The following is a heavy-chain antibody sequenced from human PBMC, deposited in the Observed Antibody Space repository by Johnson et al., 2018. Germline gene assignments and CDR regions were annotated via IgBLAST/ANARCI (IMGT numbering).Heavy chain of an antibody. CDR2: ISWHRDTI. CDR3: ARGRNDFGGYYYYYYMDV. J-gene: IGHJ6*03. V-gene: IGHV3-9*01. CDR1: GFTFDDYA. Sequence: VQLVQSGGALVQPGRSLRLSCAGSGFTFDDYAMHWVRQAPGKGLEWVSSISWHRDTIGYADSVKGRFTISRDNSKNTLYLQMNSLRAEDTAFYYCARGRNDFGGYYYYYYMDVWGNGTPVTVS. D-gene: IGHD4-17*01.